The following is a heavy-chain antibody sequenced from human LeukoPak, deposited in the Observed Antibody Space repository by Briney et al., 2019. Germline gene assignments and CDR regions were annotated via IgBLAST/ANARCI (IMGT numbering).Heavy chain of an antibody. D-gene: IGHD3-22*01. CDR3: ATINYYDSSGYRGGDY. J-gene: IGHJ4*02. CDR2: IVVGSGNT. Sequence: GASVKVSCKASGFTFTSSAMQWVRQARGQRLEWIGWIVVGSGNTNYAQKFQERVTITRDMSTSTAYMELSSLRSEDTAVYYCATINYYDSSGYRGGDYWGQGTLVTVSS. CDR1: GFTFTSSA. V-gene: IGHV1-58*02.